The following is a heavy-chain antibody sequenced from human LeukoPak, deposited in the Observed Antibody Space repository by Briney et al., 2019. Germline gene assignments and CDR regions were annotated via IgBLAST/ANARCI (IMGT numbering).Heavy chain of an antibody. CDR2: INHSGST. V-gene: IGHV4-34*01. CDR3: ASGIAAAGPSNWFDP. D-gene: IGHD6-13*01. J-gene: IGHJ5*02. Sequence: SETLSLTCAVYGGSFSGYYWSWIRQPPGKGLEWIGEINHSGSTNYNPPLKSRVTISVDTSKNQFSLKLSSVTAADTAVYYCASGIAAAGPSNWFDPWGQGTLVTVSS. CDR1: GGSFSGYY.